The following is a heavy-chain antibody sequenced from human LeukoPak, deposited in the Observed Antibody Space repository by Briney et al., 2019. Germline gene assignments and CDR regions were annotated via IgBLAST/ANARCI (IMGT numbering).Heavy chain of an antibody. J-gene: IGHJ4*02. CDR2: ISGSGANT. V-gene: IGHV3-23*01. Sequence: GSLRLSCAASGFTFSTYAMSWVRQAPGKGLEWVSTISGSGANTYYADSVRGRFTISRDNSKNTLYLQMNSLRAEDTAVYYCARDRVSYCSGGSCSPNDYWGQGTLVTVSS. CDR1: GFTFSTYA. CDR3: ARDRVSYCSGGSCSPNDY. D-gene: IGHD2-15*01.